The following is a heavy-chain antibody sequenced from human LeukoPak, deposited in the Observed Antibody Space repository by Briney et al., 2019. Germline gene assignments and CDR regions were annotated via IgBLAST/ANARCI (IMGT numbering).Heavy chain of an antibody. CDR3: ACSGIQWGDYNYMDV. Sequence: ASETLSLTCSVSGGSISSYYWSWIRQPPGKGLEWIGYICTSGSTNYNPSLKSRVTISVDTSKNQFSLKLSSVTAEDTAVYYCACSGIQWGDYNYMDVWGKGTTVTVSS. J-gene: IGHJ6*03. D-gene: IGHD1-26*01. CDR1: GGSISSYY. CDR2: ICTSGST. V-gene: IGHV4-4*09.